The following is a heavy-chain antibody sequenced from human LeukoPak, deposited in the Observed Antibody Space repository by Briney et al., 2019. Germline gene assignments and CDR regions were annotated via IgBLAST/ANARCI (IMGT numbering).Heavy chain of an antibody. Sequence: GGSLRLSCAASGFTFSSYWMNWARQAPGKGLEWVASINHNGNVNYFVDSVKGRFTISRDNAKNSLYLQMSNLRAEGTAVYFCARGGGLDVWGQGATVTVSS. CDR2: INHNGNVN. D-gene: IGHD3-16*01. CDR3: ARGGGLDV. J-gene: IGHJ6*02. V-gene: IGHV3-7*03. CDR1: GFTFSSYW.